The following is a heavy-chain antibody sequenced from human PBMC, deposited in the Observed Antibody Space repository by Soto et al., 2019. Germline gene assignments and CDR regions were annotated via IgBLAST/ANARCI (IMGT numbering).Heavy chain of an antibody. V-gene: IGHV1-69*13. D-gene: IGHD2-8*01. J-gene: IGHJ6*01. CDR3: ASRYCTNGVCYPKYYYYYYGMDV. CDR2: IIPIFGTA. CDR1: GGTFSSYA. Sequence: ASVKVSCKASGGTFSSYAISWVRQAPGQGLEWMGGIIPIFGTANYAQKFQGRVTITADESTSTAYMELSSLRSEDTAVYYCASRYCTNGVCYPKYYYYYYGMDVWGQGTTVAVSS.